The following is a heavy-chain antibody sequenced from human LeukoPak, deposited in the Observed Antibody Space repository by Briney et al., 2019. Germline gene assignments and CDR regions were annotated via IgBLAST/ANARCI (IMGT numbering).Heavy chain of an antibody. J-gene: IGHJ5*02. V-gene: IGHV4-30-4*01. Sequence: SQTLSLTCTVSGGSISSGDYYWRWIRQPPGKGLEWIGYIYYSGSTYYNPSLKSRVTISVDTSKNQFSLKLSSVTAADTAVYYCARVVVASFGTDWFDPWGQGTLVTVSS. D-gene: IGHD2-15*01. CDR3: ARVVVASFGTDWFDP. CDR1: GGSISSGDYY. CDR2: IYYSGST.